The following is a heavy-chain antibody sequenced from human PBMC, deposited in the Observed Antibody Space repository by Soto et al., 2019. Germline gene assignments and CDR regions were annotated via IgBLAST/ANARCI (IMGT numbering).Heavy chain of an antibody. CDR2: ISGSGGNT. CDR3: AKRGVYEPDY. D-gene: IGHD5-12*01. CDR1: GFTFASYT. Sequence: EVQLLESGGDLVQPGGSLRLSCSASGFTFASYTMNWVRQAPGKGLECVSSISGSGGNTYYADSVKGRFTISRDNSKNTLYLQMTSLRVDDTAVYYCAKRGVYEPDYWGQGTLVTVSS. J-gene: IGHJ4*02. V-gene: IGHV3-23*01.